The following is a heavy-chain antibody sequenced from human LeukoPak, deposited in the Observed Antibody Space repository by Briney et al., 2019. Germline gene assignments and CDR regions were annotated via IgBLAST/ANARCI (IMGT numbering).Heavy chain of an antibody. V-gene: IGHV3-13*04. CDR1: GFTLSSYD. J-gene: IGHJ3*02. D-gene: IGHD1-26*01. CDR2: VGTAGDT. CDR3: ARVGSGSAFDI. Sequence: HSGGSLRLSCAASGFTLSSYDMLWVRQTTGKGLEWVSSVGTAGDTYYLGSVKGRFTISREKAKNSLYLHMNSLRAGDTAVYYCARVGSGSAFDIWGQGTKVTVSS.